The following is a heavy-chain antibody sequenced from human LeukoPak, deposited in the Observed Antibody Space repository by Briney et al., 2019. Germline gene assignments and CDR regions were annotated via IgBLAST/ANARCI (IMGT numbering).Heavy chain of an antibody. V-gene: IGHV3-48*04. CDR1: GFTFSSYA. J-gene: IGHJ4*02. CDR2: SSSSGSTI. Sequence: GESLRLSCAASGFTFSSYAMSWVRQAPGKGLEWVSYSSSSGSTIYYADSVKGRFTISRDNAKNSLYLQMNSLRAEDTAVYYCARLWFGDPSPFDYWGQGTLVTVSS. CDR3: ARLWFGDPSPFDY. D-gene: IGHD3-10*01.